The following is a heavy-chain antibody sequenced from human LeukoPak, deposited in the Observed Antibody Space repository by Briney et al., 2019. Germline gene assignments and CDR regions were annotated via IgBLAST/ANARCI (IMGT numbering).Heavy chain of an antibody. V-gene: IGHV3-66*01. CDR1: GFTVSSNY. Sequence: GGSLRLSCAASGFTVSSNYMSWVRQAPGKGLEWVSVIYSGGSTYYADSVKGRFTISRDSSKNTLYLQMNSLRAEDTAVYYCARGGGDYGAPGAFDIWGQGTMVTVSS. D-gene: IGHD4-17*01. CDR3: ARGGGDYGAPGAFDI. CDR2: IYSGGST. J-gene: IGHJ3*02.